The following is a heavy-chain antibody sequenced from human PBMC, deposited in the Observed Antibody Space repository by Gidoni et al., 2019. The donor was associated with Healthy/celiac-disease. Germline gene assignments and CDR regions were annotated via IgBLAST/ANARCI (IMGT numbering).Heavy chain of an antibody. J-gene: IGHJ3*02. CDR1: CYTHAGAY. Sequence: QVQLVQSGAEVKNPGASVKVPCKASCYTHAGAYLHWVRQSPAQGLEWMGWTNPNSGGTNYAQKCRGWVTMTRDTSISTAYMELSRLRSDDTAVYYCARDRFGTPVSGAAAGTGGATTDDAFDIWGQGTMVTVSS. V-gene: IGHV1-2*04. D-gene: IGHD6-13*01. CDR2: TNPNSGGT. CDR3: ARDRFGTPVSGAAAGTGGATTDDAFDI.